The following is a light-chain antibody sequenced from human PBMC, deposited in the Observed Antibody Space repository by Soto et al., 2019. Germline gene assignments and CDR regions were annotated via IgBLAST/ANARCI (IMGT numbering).Light chain of an antibody. J-gene: IGKJ1*01. V-gene: IGKV3-15*01. Sequence: EIVMTQSPATLSVSPGERATLSCRASQGVSSDVAWYQQKPGQAPRLLIYGASTRATGIPARFSGSGSGTDFTLTISSLEPEDFAVYYCHQRQYWPPITFGQGTKVDI. CDR1: QGVSSD. CDR3: HQRQYWPPIT. CDR2: GAS.